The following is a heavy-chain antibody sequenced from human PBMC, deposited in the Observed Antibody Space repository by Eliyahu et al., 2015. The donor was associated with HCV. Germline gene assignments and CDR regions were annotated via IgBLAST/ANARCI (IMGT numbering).Heavy chain of an antibody. J-gene: IGHJ4*01. CDR2: ISWNGETI. CDR1: FGDYA. CDR3: AKHPYARYGSGTYFDF. Sequence: FGDYAMHWVRQAPGKGLEWVSSISWNGETIDYADSVKGRFTISRDNAKNSLYLQMKSLSAEDTALYFCAKHPYARYGSGTYFDFWGRGTLVTVSS. V-gene: IGHV3-9*01. D-gene: IGHD3-10*01.